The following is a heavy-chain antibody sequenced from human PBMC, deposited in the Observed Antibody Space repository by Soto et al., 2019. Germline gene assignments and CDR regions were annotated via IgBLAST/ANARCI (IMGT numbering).Heavy chain of an antibody. CDR2: VSFDGSNK. D-gene: IGHD1-26*01. CDR3: GRDDVGLGIDS. Sequence: PGGSLRLSCAASGFSFSSYSMHWVRQAPGKGLEWVAVVSFDGSNKYYANSVKDRFTVSRDNSKNTMYVQMNSLKPEDTAVYYCGRDDVGLGIDSWGLGTLVTVSS. V-gene: IGHV3-30-3*01. CDR1: GFSFSSYS. J-gene: IGHJ4*02.